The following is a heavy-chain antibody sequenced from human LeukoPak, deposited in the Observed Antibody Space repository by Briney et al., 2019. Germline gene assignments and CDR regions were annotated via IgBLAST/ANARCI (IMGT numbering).Heavy chain of an antibody. CDR1: GGSISSYY. D-gene: IGHD6-19*01. CDR3: ARVMGSGFN. V-gene: IGHV4-59*01. J-gene: IGHJ4*02. CDR2: IYYSGST. Sequence: KPSETLTLTCTVSGGSISSYYWSWIRQPPGKGLEWIGYIYYSGSTNYNPSLKSRVTISVDTSKNQFSLKLSSVTAADTAVYYCARVMGSGFNWGQGTLVTVSS.